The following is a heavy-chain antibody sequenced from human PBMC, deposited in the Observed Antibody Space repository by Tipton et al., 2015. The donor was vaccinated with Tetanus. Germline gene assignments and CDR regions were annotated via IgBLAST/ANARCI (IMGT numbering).Heavy chain of an antibody. CDR1: GGSISSYY. V-gene: IGHV4-4*07. Sequence: TLSLTCTVSGGSISSYYWNWFRQPHGKRLEWIGFVSSSGNSNYSPSLTGRVSMSLDTSKQQFYLSLTSATAADTAVYYCSRGWSECSSCSCSPFVSWGQGTLVTFSS. D-gene: IGHD2-15*01. CDR2: VSSSGNS. CDR3: SRGWSECSSCSCSPFVS. J-gene: IGHJ4*02.